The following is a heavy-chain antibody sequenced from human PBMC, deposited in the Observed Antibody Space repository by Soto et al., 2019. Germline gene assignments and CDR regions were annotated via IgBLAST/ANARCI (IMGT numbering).Heavy chain of an antibody. Sequence: TLSLACTVSGGSISSAAYDWSFIRQRPGKDLEWIGYISHSGSTYYTPSLKSRVIISADTSKNQFSLNLNSVNAADTAVYYCAREYTYGSNFFDCWGQGALVTVSS. V-gene: IGHV4-31*03. CDR2: ISHSGST. CDR3: AREYTYGSNFFDC. J-gene: IGHJ4*02. D-gene: IGHD5-18*01. CDR1: GGSISSAAYD.